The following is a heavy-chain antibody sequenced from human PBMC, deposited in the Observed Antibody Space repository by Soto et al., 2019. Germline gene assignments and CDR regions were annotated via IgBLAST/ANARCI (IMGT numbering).Heavy chain of an antibody. V-gene: IGHV4-39*01. CDR3: ARGLRWTRTLDF. Sequence: PSETLSLTCSVSAGYLSTTSYYWGWVRQSPGTGLEWIGSIYYTGSTYYNPSLRGRVAISVDTSKSQFSLKLSSVTATDTAVYYCARGLRWTRTLDFWGQGTLVTVSS. D-gene: IGHD1-1*01. CDR2: IYYTGST. CDR1: AGYLSTTSYY. J-gene: IGHJ4*02.